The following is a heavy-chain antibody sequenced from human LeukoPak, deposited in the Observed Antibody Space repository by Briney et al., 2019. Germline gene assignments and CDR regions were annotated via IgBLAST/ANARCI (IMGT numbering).Heavy chain of an antibody. Sequence: SETLSLTCTVSGGSISSSSYYWGWIRQPPGKGLEWIGSIYYSGSTYYNPSLKSRVTISVDTSKNQFSLKLSSVTAADTAVYYCARVYYDFWSGPSADAFDIWGQGTMVTVS. CDR1: GGSISSSSYY. J-gene: IGHJ3*02. CDR2: IYYSGST. V-gene: IGHV4-39*01. D-gene: IGHD3-3*01. CDR3: ARVYYDFWSGPSADAFDI.